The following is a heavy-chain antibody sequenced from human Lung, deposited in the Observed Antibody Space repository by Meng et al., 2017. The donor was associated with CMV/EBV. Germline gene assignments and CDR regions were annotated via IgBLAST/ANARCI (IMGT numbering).Heavy chain of an antibody. J-gene: IGHJ4*02. CDR1: GFTFSSYT. Sequence: GESXKISCAASGFTFSSYTMNWVRQAPGKGLEWVSSISTRSSYIYYADSVKGRFTVSRDNAKNSLYLQMNSLRAEDTAVYYCARHNYLWGSNPLEYWGQGTXVTVSS. D-gene: IGHD3-16*01. CDR3: ARHNYLWGSNPLEY. CDR2: ISTRSSYI. V-gene: IGHV3-21*01.